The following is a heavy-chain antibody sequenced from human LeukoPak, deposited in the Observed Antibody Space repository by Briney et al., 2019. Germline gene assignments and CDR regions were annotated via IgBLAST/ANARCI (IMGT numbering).Heavy chain of an antibody. CDR3: ARALSSGLDYFDY. J-gene: IGHJ4*02. D-gene: IGHD6-19*01. V-gene: IGHV1-8*02. Sequence: ASVKVSCKASGYTFTGYYMHWVRQAPGQGLEWMGWINPNSGNTGYAQKFQGRVAMTRNTSIGTAYMELSSLRSEDTAVYYCARALSSGLDYFDYWGQGTLVTVSS. CDR1: GYTFTGYY. CDR2: INPNSGNT.